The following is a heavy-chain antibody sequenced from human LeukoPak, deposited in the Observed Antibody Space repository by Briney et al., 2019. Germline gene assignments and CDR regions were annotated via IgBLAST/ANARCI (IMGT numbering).Heavy chain of an antibody. V-gene: IGHV3-30*18. CDR2: ISYDGSNK. D-gene: IGHD6-19*01. CDR3: AKTLYSSGWYGLDY. J-gene: IGHJ4*02. Sequence: PGGSLRLSCAASGFTFSSYAMSWVRQAPGKGLEWVAVISYDGSNKYYADSVKGRFTISRDNSKNTLYLQMNSLRAEDTAVYYCAKTLYSSGWYGLDYWGQGTLVTVSS. CDR1: GFTFSSYA.